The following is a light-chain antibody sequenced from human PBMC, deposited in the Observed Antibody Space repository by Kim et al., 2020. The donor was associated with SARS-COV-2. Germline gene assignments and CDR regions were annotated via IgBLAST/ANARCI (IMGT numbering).Light chain of an antibody. Sequence: DIQMTQSPSTLSASVGDRVTITCRASQSISGWLAWYQQKPGKAPSLLIFDASTLESGVPSRFYGSGSGTEFTLTITSLQPDDFATYYCQKYKSNSVTFGGGTKVDIK. V-gene: IGKV1-5*01. CDR1: QSISGW. J-gene: IGKJ4*01. CDR2: DAS. CDR3: QKYKSNSVT.